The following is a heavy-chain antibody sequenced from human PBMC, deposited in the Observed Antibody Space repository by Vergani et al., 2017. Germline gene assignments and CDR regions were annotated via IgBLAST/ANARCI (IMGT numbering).Heavy chain of an antibody. CDR2: INPSGGST. V-gene: IGHV1-46*01. CDR3: ASGYSYGNYYYYYYMDV. Sequence: QVQLVQSGAEVKKPGASVKVSCKASGYTFTSYYMHWVRQAPGQGLEWMGIINPSGGSTSYAQKFQGRVTMTRDTSTSTVYMELSSLRSEDTAVYYCASGYSYGNYYYYYYMDVWGKGTTVTVSS. CDR1: GYTFTSYY. D-gene: IGHD5-18*01. J-gene: IGHJ6*03.